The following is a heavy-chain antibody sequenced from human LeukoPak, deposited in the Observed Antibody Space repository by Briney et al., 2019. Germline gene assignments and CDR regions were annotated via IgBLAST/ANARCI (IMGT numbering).Heavy chain of an antibody. CDR1: GYTFTGYY. CDR3: ARRYSSGWYPAHAFDT. D-gene: IGHD6-19*01. V-gene: IGHV1-2*02. CDR2: INPNSGGT. J-gene: IGHJ3*02. Sequence: ASVKVSCKASGYTFTGYYMHWVRQAPGQGLEWMGWINPNSGGTNYAQKFQGRVTMTRDTSISTAYMELSRLRSDDTAVYYCARRYSSGWYPAHAFDTWGQGTMVTVSS.